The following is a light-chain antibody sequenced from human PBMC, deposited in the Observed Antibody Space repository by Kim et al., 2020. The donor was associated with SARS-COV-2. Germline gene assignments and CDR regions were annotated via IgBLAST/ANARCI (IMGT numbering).Light chain of an antibody. V-gene: IGKV2-28*01. CDR1: QGVLHTSGFNC. CDR3: MQGRQTLRT. Sequence: PASITCRSRQGVLHTSGFNCLDWYQQRPGQSPQHLIYLGSTRASGVPDRFSGSGSGTDFTLKISRVEAEDVGVYFCMQGRQTLRTFGQGTKVDNK. J-gene: IGKJ1*01. CDR2: LGS.